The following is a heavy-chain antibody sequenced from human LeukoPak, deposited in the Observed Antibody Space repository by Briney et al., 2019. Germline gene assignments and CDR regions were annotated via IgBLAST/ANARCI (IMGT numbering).Heavy chain of an antibody. CDR2: MKDSGSS. V-gene: IGHV4-34*01. D-gene: IGHD3-22*01. CDR1: GGSFSTYY. CDR3: ARGPRGDYYDSSGRYYFDY. J-gene: IGHJ4*02. Sequence: PSETLSLTCAVSGGSFSTYYWSWIRQPPGKGLEWIGEMKDSGSSNYNPSLKSRVTISLDTSKNQFSLKLSSVTAADTAVYYCARGPRGDYYDSSGRYYFDYWGQGTLVTVSS.